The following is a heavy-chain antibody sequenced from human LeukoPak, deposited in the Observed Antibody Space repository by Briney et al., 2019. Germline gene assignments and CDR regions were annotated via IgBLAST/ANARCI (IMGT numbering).Heavy chain of an antibody. CDR1: GGTFSSYA. V-gene: IGHV1-69*13. CDR3: ARSPISYDSTFSVDY. Sequence: EASVKVSCKASGGTFSSYAISWVRQAPGQGLEWMGGIIPIFGTANYAQKLQGRVTITADESTSTAYMELSSLRSEDTAVYYCARSPISYDSTFSVDYWGQGTLVTVSS. CDR2: IIPIFGTA. D-gene: IGHD3-22*01. J-gene: IGHJ4*02.